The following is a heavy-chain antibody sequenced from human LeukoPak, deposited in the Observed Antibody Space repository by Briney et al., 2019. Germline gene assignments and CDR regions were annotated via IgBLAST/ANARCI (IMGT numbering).Heavy chain of an antibody. CDR2: INHSGST. CDR1: GGSFSGYY. Sequence: SETLSLTCAVYGGSFSGYYWSWIRQPPGKGLEWIGEINHSGSTNYNPSLKSRVTISVDTSKNQFSLKLSSVTAADTAVYYCAKGYYFDYWGQGTLVTVSS. J-gene: IGHJ4*02. CDR3: AKGYYFDY. V-gene: IGHV4-34*01.